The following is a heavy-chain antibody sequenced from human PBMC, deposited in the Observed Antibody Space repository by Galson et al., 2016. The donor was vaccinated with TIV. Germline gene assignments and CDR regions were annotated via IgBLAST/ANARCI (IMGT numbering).Heavy chain of an antibody. CDR2: VFYSGST. D-gene: IGHD1-7*01. J-gene: IGHJ6*03. CDR1: GGSIINYY. Sequence: ETLSLTCAVSGGSIINYYWTWIRQPPGKGLEWIGYVFYSGSTTYNPSLKSRVTISIDTSKTQFSLRLSSVTAADTAVYYCARVRAYDWNSAYYMDVWGRGTTVTVSS. CDR3: ARVRAYDWNSAYYMDV. V-gene: IGHV4-59*01.